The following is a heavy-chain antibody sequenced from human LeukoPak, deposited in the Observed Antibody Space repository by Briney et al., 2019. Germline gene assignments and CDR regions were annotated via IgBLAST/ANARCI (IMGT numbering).Heavy chain of an antibody. CDR1: GYTFRHYS. CDR2: ISGSGDII. D-gene: IGHD4-17*01. CDR3: ARCYGDCVFEY. V-gene: IGHV3-48*03. J-gene: IGHJ4*02. Sequence: PGGSLRLSCAASGYTFRHYSVNWVRHTPGKGLEWVSYISGSGDIIYYADSLKGRFTISRDNTENSLYLQMNSLRAEDTAVYYCARCYGDCVFEYWGKGTLVTVSS.